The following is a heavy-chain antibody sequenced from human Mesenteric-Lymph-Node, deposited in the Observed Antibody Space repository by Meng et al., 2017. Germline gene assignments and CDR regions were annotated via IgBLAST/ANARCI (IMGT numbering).Heavy chain of an antibody. V-gene: IGHV3-23*01. CDR1: GFTFRNYG. J-gene: IGHJ6*02. CDR2: ISASGSGT. D-gene: IGHD3-9*01. Sequence: GESLKISCAAPGFTFRNYGMSWVRQAPGKGLEWVSAISASGSGTFYADSVKGRFTISRDNAKNSLCLQMNSLRAEDTAVYYCARDITVGVRTKVSYFQILTGNLGFYYYGMDVWGHGTTVTVSS. CDR3: ARDITVGVRTKVSYFQILTGNLGFYYYGMDV.